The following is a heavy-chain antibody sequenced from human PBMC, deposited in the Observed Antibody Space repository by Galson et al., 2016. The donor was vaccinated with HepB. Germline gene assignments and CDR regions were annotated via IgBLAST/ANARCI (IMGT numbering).Heavy chain of an antibody. J-gene: IGHJ4*02. CDR1: VITVSDTY. CDR2: INTGGDT. Sequence: LRLSCAASVITVSDTYMIWVRQAPGTGLEWVSGINTGGDTYYADSVKGRFTISRDNSKNTLYLQMNNLRAEDAAIYYCAARPGRQFWPAPLDFWGQGTLVTVSS. CDR3: AARPGRQFWPAPLDF. V-gene: IGHV3-53*01. D-gene: IGHD3-10*01.